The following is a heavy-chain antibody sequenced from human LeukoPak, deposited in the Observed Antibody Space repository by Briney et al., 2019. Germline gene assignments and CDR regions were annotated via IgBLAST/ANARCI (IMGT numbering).Heavy chain of an antibody. CDR1: GFTFSNSW. CDR2: IKPDGSAQ. D-gene: IGHD2-15*01. V-gene: IGHV3-7*04. J-gene: IGHJ4*02. Sequence: GGSLRLSCAASGFTFSNSWMSWVRQAPGKGLEWVATIKPDGSAQYYVDSVKGRFTISRDNAKNSLFLQMNSLRAEDTAVYYCARGTYCSGGSCYSDQFDYWGQGTLVTVSS. CDR3: ARGTYCSGGSCYSDQFDY.